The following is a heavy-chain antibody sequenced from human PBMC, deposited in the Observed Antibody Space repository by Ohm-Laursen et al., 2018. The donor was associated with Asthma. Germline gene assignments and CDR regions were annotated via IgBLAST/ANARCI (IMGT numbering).Heavy chain of an antibody. CDR3: ARNDLDSSSSGVSWFDP. D-gene: IGHD6-6*01. Sequence: SETLSLTCAVSGGSISSSNWWSWVRQPPGKGLEWIGEIYHSGSTNYNPSLKSRVTISVDKSKNQFSLKLSSVTAADTAVYYCARNDLDSSSSGVSWFDPWGQGTLVTVSS. CDR2: IYHSGST. J-gene: IGHJ5*02. V-gene: IGHV4-4*02. CDR1: GGSISSSNW.